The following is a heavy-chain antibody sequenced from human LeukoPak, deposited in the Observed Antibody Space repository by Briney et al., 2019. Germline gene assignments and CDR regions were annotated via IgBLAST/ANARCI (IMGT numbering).Heavy chain of an antibody. CDR3: ARGKVGATTRYDY. D-gene: IGHD1-26*01. V-gene: IGHV4-61*02. CDR2: IYTSGRT. CDR1: GGSISSGSYY. Sequence: PSQTLSLTCTVSGGSISSGSYYWSWIRQPAGKGLEWIGRIYTSGRTNYNPSLKSRVTISVDTSKNQFSLKLSSVTAADTAVYYCARGKVGATTRYDYWGQGTLVTVSS. J-gene: IGHJ4*02.